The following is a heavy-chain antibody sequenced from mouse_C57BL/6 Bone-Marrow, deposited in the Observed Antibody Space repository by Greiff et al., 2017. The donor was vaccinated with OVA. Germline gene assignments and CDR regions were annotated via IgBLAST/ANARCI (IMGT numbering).Heavy chain of an antibody. Sequence: QVQLQQSGPELVKPGASVKISCKASGYAFSSSWMNWVKQRPGKGLEWIGRIYPGDGDTNYNGKFKGKATLTADKSSSTAYMQLSSLTSEDSAVYFCAVLVRYFDVGGTGTTVTVSS. CDR1: GYAFSSSW. CDR3: AVLVRYFDV. V-gene: IGHV1-82*01. J-gene: IGHJ1*03. CDR2: IYPGDGDT.